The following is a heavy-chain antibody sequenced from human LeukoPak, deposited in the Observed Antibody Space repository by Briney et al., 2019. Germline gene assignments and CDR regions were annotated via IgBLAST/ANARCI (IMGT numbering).Heavy chain of an antibody. D-gene: IGHD1-14*01. Sequence: GSVRVSCTASGYTFNDYGVSWVRQAPGQGLEWMGWISTYNDKTNYAQKFQGRGTLTTDTSTSTVYMELRSLTSDDTAVYYCARDGSYRHFDFWGQGTLVTVSS. CDR3: ARDGSYRHFDF. CDR1: GYTFNDYG. J-gene: IGHJ4*02. CDR2: ISTYNDKT. V-gene: IGHV1-18*01.